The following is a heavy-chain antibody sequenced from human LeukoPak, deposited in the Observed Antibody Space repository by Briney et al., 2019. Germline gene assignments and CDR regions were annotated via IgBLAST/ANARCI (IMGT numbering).Heavy chain of an antibody. D-gene: IGHD3-16*01. CDR2: IYTSGST. Sequence: SETLSLTCTVSGGSIGSGSYYCNWIRQPAGKGLEWIGRIYTSGSTNYNPSLKSRVTISVDTSKNQFSLRLSSVTAADTAVYYCARCLGGRCDYFDYWGQGTLVTVSS. CDR1: GGSIGSGSYY. V-gene: IGHV4-61*02. CDR3: ARCLGGRCDYFDY. J-gene: IGHJ4*02.